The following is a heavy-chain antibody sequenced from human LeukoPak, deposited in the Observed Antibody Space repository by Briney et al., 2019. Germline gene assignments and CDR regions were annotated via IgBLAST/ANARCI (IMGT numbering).Heavy chain of an antibody. Sequence: PGGSLRLSCAASGFTFSSYAMHWVRQAPGKGLEWVSYISSSSSTIYYADSVKGRFTISRDNAKNSLYLQMNSLRAEDTAVYYCARDVQVIGNTVTTEYYFDYWGQGTLVTVSS. CDR1: GFTFSSYA. CDR2: ISSSSSTI. CDR3: ARDVQVIGNTVTTEYYFDY. J-gene: IGHJ4*02. V-gene: IGHV3-48*01. D-gene: IGHD4-17*01.